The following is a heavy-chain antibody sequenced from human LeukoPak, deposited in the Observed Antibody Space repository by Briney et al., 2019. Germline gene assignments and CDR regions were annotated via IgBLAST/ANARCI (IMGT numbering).Heavy chain of an antibody. CDR3: ARDSRYCSGGSCPSSNAYYYYYYGMDV. V-gene: IGHV4-30-4*01. D-gene: IGHD2-15*01. CDR1: GGSISSGDYY. Sequence: PSETLSLTCTVSGGSISSGDYYWSWIRQPPGKGLEWIGYIYYSGSTYYNPSLKSRVTLSVDTSKNQFSLKLSSVTAADTAVYYCARDSRYCSGGSCPSSNAYYYYYYGMDVWGQGTTVTVSS. CDR2: IYYSGST. J-gene: IGHJ6*02.